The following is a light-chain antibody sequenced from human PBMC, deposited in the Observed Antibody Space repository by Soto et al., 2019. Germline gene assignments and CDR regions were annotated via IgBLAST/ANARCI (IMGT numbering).Light chain of an antibody. CDR1: SSDGADYKD. CDR3: SSYTTSSTV. V-gene: IGLV2-14*01. Sequence: QSALTQPASVSGSPGQSIIISCTATSSDGADYKDVSWHQQHPGNAPKLMIYEVTYRPSGVSNRFSGSKSGNTASLTISGLQAEDEAEYYCSSYTTSSTVFGTGTKLTVL. J-gene: IGLJ1*01. CDR2: EVT.